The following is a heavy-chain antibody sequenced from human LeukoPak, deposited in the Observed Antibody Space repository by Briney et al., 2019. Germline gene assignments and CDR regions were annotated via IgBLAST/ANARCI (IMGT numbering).Heavy chain of an antibody. D-gene: IGHD6-6*01. CDR3: ARDGDSSSSDAGWFDP. CDR1: GGSISSGDYY. V-gene: IGHV4-30-4*08. Sequence: SETLSLTCTVSGGSISSGDYYWSWIRQPPGTGLEWLGYIYYSGSTYYNPSLKSRVTISVDTSKNQFSLKLSSVTAADTAVYYCARDGDSSSSDAGWFDPWGQGTLVTVSS. CDR2: IYYSGST. J-gene: IGHJ5*02.